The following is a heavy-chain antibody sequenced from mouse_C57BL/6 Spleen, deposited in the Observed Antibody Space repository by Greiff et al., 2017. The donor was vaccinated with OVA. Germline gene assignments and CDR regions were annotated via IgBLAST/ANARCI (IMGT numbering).Heavy chain of an antibody. D-gene: IGHD1-1*01. CDR3: ARGGGSSSYYYAMDY. CDR2: INPSSGYT. J-gene: IGHJ4*01. Sequence: QVHVKQSGAELARPGASVKMSCKASGYTFTSYTMHWVKQRPGQGLEWIGYINPSSGYTKYNQKFKDKATLTADKSSSTAYMQLSSLTSEDSAVYYCARGGGSSSYYYAMDYWGQGTSVTVSS. CDR1: GYTFTSYT. V-gene: IGHV1-4*01.